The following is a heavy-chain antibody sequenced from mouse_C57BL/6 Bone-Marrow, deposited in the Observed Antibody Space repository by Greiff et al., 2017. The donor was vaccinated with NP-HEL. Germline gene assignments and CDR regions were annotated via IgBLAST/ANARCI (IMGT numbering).Heavy chain of an antibody. D-gene: IGHD1-1*01. CDR1: GYTFTSYD. Sequence: QVQLQQSGPELVKPGASVKLSCKASGYTFTSYDINWVKQRPGQGLEWIGWIYRRDGSTKYNEKFKGKATLTLDTSSSTAYMELHSLTSEDSAVYFCANYYGSSYYAMDYWGQGTSVTVSS. V-gene: IGHV1-85*01. CDR2: IYRRDGST. CDR3: ANYYGSSYYAMDY. J-gene: IGHJ4*01.